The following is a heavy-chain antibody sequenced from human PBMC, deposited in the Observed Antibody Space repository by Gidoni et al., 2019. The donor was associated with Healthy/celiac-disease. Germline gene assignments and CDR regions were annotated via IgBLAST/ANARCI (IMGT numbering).Heavy chain of an antibody. V-gene: IGHV3-30*18. CDR3: ANGGLRTILPYFDY. Sequence: QVQLVESGGVVVQPGRSLRLSCAASGFTFSSYGMHWVRQAPGKGLEWVAVISYDGSNKYYADSVKGRFTISRDNSKNTLYLQMNSLRAEDTAVYYCANGGLRTILPYFDYWGQGTLVTVSS. CDR2: ISYDGSNK. CDR1: GFTFSSYG. D-gene: IGHD5-12*01. J-gene: IGHJ4*02.